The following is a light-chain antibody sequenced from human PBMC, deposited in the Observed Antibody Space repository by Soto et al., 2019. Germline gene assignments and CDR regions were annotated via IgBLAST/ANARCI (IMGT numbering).Light chain of an antibody. J-gene: IGLJ2*01. V-gene: IGLV1-40*01. Sequence: QSVLTQPPSVSGAPGQRVNISCTGSGSNIGADYDVHWYQQFPGTPPKLLIYGNSNRPSGVPDRFSDSRSGTSAFLAITGLQAEDEADYYCQSYDSSLSGVVFGGGTKLTVL. CDR3: QSYDSSLSGVV. CDR2: GNS. CDR1: GSNIGADYD.